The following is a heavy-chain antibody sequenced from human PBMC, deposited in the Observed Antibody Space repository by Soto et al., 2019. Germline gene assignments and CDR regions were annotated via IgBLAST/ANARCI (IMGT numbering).Heavy chain of an antibody. CDR1: GFTFSSYG. Sequence: QVQLVESGGGVVQPGRSLRLSCAASGFTFSSYGMHWVRQAPGKGLEWVAVIWYDGSNKYYADSVKGRFTISRDNSKNTLYLQMNSLRAEDTDVYYCARAWDSYGMDVWGQGTTVTVSS. CDR3: ARAWDSYGMDV. D-gene: IGHD1-26*01. V-gene: IGHV3-33*01. CDR2: IWYDGSNK. J-gene: IGHJ6*02.